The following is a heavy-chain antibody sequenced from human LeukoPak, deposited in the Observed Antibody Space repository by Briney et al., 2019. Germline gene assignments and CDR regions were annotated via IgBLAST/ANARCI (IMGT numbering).Heavy chain of an antibody. CDR2: IYYSGST. CDR1: GGSVSSGSYY. CDR3: ARDSGSYFPWFDP. V-gene: IGHV4-61*01. Sequence: KTSETLSLTCTVSGGSVSSGSYYWSWIRQPPGKGLEWIGYIYYSGSTNYNPSLKSRVTISVDTSKNQFSLKLSSVTAADTAVYYCARDSGSYFPWFDPWGQGTLVTVSS. D-gene: IGHD1-26*01. J-gene: IGHJ5*02.